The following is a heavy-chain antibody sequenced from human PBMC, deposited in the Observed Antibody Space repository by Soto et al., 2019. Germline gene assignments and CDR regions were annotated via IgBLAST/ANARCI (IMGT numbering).Heavy chain of an antibody. CDR1: GFTFSSYA. CDR3: ASPTPAHYYYGMDV. CDR2: ISGSGGST. V-gene: IGHV3-23*01. J-gene: IGHJ6*02. Sequence: EVQLLESGGGLVQPGGSLRLSCAASGFTFSSYAMSWVRQAPGKGLEWVSAISGSGGSTYYADSVKGRFTISRDNSKKPLYLQMNSLRAEDTAVYYCASPTPAHYYYGMDVWGQGTTVTVSS.